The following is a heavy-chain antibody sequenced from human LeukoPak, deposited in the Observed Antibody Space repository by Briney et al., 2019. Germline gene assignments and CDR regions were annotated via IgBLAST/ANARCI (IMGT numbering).Heavy chain of an antibody. CDR1: GFTFSSYG. V-gene: IGHV3-23*01. CDR3: AKDSKIVGPTFRSYHYMDV. D-gene: IGHD1-26*01. CDR2: IIGSGSST. J-gene: IGHJ6*03. Sequence: PGGSLRLSCAASGFTFSSYGMSWVRQAPGKGLQWVSVIIGSGSSTYYADSVKGRFTISRDNSKKTLYLRMNSLRAEDTAVYYCAKDSKIVGPTFRSYHYMDVWGKGTTVTVSS.